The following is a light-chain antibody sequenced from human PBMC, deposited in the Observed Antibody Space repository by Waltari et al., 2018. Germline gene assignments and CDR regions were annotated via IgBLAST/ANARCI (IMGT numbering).Light chain of an antibody. CDR2: DVN. Sequence: QSALTQPASVSASPGQSISISCTETSSDVGYYTYFSWYQQHPGKAPKLIIYDVNKRPSGVSNRFSASKSGNTASLTISGLQPEDEADYYCSSYTRSSTFLFGGGTKLTVL. CDR3: SSYTRSSTFL. V-gene: IGLV2-14*01. CDR1: SSDVGYYTY. J-gene: IGLJ3*02.